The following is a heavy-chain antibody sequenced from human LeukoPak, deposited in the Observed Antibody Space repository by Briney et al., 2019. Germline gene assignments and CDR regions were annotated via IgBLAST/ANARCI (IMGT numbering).Heavy chain of an antibody. CDR1: GDSFSGYL. CDR3: ARVTPRRTTGEKFGRYVDY. Sequence: SETLSLTCAIHGDSFSGYLWTWIRQSPGQGLGWIGALRSGGNSNEKPSLKSRVSISVDTSKSQFSLKLNSASAADTGLFYCARVTPRRTTGEKFGRYVDYWGPGILVRVSS. J-gene: IGHJ4*02. V-gene: IGHV4-34*01. CDR2: LRSGGNS. D-gene: IGHD1-1*01.